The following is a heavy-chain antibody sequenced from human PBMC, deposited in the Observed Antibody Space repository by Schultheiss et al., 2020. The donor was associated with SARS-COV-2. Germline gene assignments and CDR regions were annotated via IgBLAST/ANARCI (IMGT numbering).Heavy chain of an antibody. J-gene: IGHJ6*02. Sequence: GGSLRLSCAASGFTFDDYAMHWVRQAPGKGLEWVSGISWNSGSIGYADSVKGRFTISRDNAKNTLYLQMNSLRAEDTAVYYCARGYCSSTSCYHYYYYGMDVWGQGTTVTVSS. CDR1: GFTFDDYA. CDR2: ISWNSGSI. CDR3: ARGYCSSTSCYHYYYYGMDV. D-gene: IGHD2-2*01. V-gene: IGHV3-9*01.